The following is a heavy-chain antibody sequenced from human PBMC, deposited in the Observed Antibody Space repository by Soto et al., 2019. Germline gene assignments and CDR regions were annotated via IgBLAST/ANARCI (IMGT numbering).Heavy chain of an antibody. V-gene: IGHV3-30*18. CDR2: MSYDGSNV. D-gene: IGHD6-19*01. CDR1: GFTFSIYG. CDR3: AKVVPGNVAVACASDH. J-gene: IGHJ4*02. Sequence: QVQLVESGGGVVQPGTSLRLSCAASGFTFSIYGMHWFRQAPGKGLEWVAVMSYDGSNVYYGDSVRGRFTISRDNSKNTLYLQMNSLRIEDTAVYYCAKVVPGNVAVACASDHWGRGTLVTVSS.